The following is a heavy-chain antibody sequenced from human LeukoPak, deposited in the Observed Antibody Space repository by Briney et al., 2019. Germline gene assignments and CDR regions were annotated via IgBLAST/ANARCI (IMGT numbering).Heavy chain of an antibody. CDR1: GFTFSSYA. CDR3: AKLAQWLVRGWFDP. J-gene: IGHJ5*02. D-gene: IGHD6-19*01. CDR2: INGSGGST. V-gene: IGHV3-23*01. Sequence: PGGSLRLSCAASGFTFSSYAMSWVRQAPGKGLEWVSAINGSGGSTYSADSVKGRITISRDNSKNTVYLQMNSLRAEDTAVYYCAKLAQWLVRGWFDPWGQGTLVTVSS.